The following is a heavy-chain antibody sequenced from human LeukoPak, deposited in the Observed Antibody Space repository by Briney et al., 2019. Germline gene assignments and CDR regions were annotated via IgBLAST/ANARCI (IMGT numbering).Heavy chain of an antibody. CDR1: GFTFSSYA. J-gene: IGHJ4*02. Sequence: GGSLRLSCAASGFTFSSYAMSWVRQAPGKGLEWVSTISGSGGGTYYADSVKGRFTLSRDNSMNTLYLQMNSLRAEDTAVYYCAKDVESGRSADYWGQGALVTVSS. V-gene: IGHV3-23*01. D-gene: IGHD3-10*01. CDR3: AKDVESGRSADY. CDR2: ISGSGGGT.